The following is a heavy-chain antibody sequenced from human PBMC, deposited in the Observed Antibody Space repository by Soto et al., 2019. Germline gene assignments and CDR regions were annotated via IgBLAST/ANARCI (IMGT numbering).Heavy chain of an antibody. CDR3: AKGRQDCSSTSCYECNY. D-gene: IGHD2-2*01. J-gene: IGHJ4*02. V-gene: IGHV3-30*18. CDR2: ISFGGSNK. CDR1: GFTFSSYG. Sequence: PGGSLRLSCAASGFTFSSYGMHWVRQAPGKGLEWVAVISFGGSNKYYADSVKGRFTISRDNSKNTLYLQMNSLRAEDTAVYYCAKGRQDCSSTSCYECNYWGQGTLVTVSS.